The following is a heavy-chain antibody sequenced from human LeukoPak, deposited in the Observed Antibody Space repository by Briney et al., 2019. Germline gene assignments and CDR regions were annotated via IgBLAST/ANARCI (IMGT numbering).Heavy chain of an antibody. D-gene: IGHD5-12*01. CDR2: IYYSGST. Sequence: SETLSLTCTVSGGSISSYYWSWIRQPPGKGLEWIGYIYYSGSTNYNPSLKSRVTISVGTSKNQFSLKLSSVTAADTAVYYCARGATIPNRFDYWGQGTLVTVSS. V-gene: IGHV4-59*01. CDR3: ARGATIPNRFDY. J-gene: IGHJ4*02. CDR1: GGSISSYY.